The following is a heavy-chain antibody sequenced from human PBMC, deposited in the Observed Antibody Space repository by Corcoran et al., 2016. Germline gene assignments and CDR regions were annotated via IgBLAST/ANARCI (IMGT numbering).Heavy chain of an antibody. CDR3: ARDRGRMGSLELDNYHFGKDV. Sequence: QVQLVESGGGVVQPGRSLRLSCVVSGFTFSSYGIHWVRQAPVKGLEWVAVISHDGSTKYYADSVKGRFTIYRDNSKNTLYLQMNSLTFEDTAVYYCARDRGRMGSLELDNYHFGKDVWGQGTTVTVSS. CDR2: ISHDGSTK. J-gene: IGHJ6*02. V-gene: IGHV3-30*03. CDR1: GFTFSSYG. D-gene: IGHD1-7*01.